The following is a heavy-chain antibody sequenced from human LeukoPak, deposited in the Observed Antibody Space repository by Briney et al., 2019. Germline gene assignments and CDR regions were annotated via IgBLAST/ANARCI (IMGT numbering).Heavy chain of an antibody. CDR3: ARIAAAGRDAFDI. CDR2: IIPIFGTA. Sequence: GASVKVSCKASGGTFSSYAISWVRQAPGQGLEWMGGIIPIFGTANYAQKFQGRVTITADESTSTAYMELSSLRSEDTAVYYCARIAAAGRDAFDIWGQGTMVTVSS. D-gene: IGHD6-13*01. J-gene: IGHJ3*02. CDR1: GGTFSSYA. V-gene: IGHV1-69*13.